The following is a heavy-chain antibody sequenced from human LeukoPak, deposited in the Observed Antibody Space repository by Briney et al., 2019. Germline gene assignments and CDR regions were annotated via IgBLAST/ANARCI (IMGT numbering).Heavy chain of an antibody. V-gene: IGHV3-7*01. CDR1: GFTFSNYW. CDR3: ARDFRIAANDGGN. CDR2: IKQEGSEK. Sequence: GGSLRLSCAASGFTFSNYWMSWVRQAPGKGLEWVANIKQEGSEKYYVDSVKGRFTISRDNAKNSLYLQMNSLRAEDTAVYYCARDFRIAANDGGNWGQGTLVTVSS. D-gene: IGHD6-25*01. J-gene: IGHJ4*02.